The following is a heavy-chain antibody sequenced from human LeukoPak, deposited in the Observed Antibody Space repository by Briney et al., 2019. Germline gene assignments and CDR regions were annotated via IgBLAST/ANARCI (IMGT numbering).Heavy chain of an antibody. CDR1: GGSISSYY. J-gene: IGHJ3*02. V-gene: IGHV4-34*01. D-gene: IGHD5/OR15-5a*01. CDR2: INHSGST. Sequence: SETLSLTCTVSGGSISSYYWSWIRQPPGKGLEWIGEINHSGSTNYNPSLKSRVTISVDTSKNQFSLKLSSVTAADTAVYYCAVQVSRDAFDIWGQGTMVTVSS. CDR3: AVQVSRDAFDI.